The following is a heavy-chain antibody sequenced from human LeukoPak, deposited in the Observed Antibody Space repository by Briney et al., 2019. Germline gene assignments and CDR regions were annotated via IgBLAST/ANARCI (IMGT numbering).Heavy chain of an antibody. CDR1: GFTFKNYG. Sequence: PGGSLRLSCAASGFTFKNYGMSWVRQAPGKGLEWVSDISGTGANTYYADSVKGRFTISRDNSKNTLYLQMNSLRGEDTAVYYCAKTTGTDRTRPDYWGQGTLVTVSS. J-gene: IGHJ4*02. D-gene: IGHD1-1*01. V-gene: IGHV3-23*01. CDR3: AKTTGTDRTRPDY. CDR2: ISGTGANT.